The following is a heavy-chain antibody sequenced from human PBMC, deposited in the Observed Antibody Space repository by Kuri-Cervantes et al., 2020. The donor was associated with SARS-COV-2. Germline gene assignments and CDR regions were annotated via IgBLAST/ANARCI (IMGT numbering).Heavy chain of an antibody. V-gene: IGHV3-53*01. J-gene: IGHJ4*02. D-gene: IGHD6-19*01. CDR3: ASLPGIGAAVAGGNDY. CDR1: GFTVSSNY. CDR2: IYSGGST. Sequence: GESLKISCAASGFTVSSNYMSWARQAPGKGLEWVSVIYSGGSTYYADSVKGRFTISRDNSKNSLYLQMNSLRDEDTAVYYCASLPGIGAAVAGGNDYWGQGTLVTVSS.